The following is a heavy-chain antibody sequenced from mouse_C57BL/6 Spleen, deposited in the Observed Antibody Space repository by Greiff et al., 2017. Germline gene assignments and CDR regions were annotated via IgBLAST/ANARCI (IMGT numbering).Heavy chain of an antibody. Sequence: EVMLVESGGGLVQPGGSLKLSCAASGFTFSDYYMYWVRQTPEKRLEWVAYISNGGGSTYYPDTVKGRFTISRDNAKNTLYLQMSRLKSEDTAMYYCARPETAQATRNAMDYWGQGTSVTVSS. J-gene: IGHJ4*01. V-gene: IGHV5-12*01. CDR2: ISNGGGST. CDR1: GFTFSDYY. D-gene: IGHD3-2*02. CDR3: ARPETAQATRNAMDY.